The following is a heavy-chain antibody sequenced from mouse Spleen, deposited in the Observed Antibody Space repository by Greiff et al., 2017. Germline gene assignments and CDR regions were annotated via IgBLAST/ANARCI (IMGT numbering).Heavy chain of an antibody. J-gene: IGHJ3*01. Sequence: EVKLMESGGGLVKPGGSLKLSCAASGFTFSSYAMSWVRQTPEKRLEWVATISDGGSYTYYPDNVKGRFTISRDNAKNNLYLQMSHLKSEDTAMYYCARDDDYPAWFAYWGQGTLVTVSA. CDR1: GFTFSSYA. CDR3: ARDDDYPAWFAY. V-gene: IGHV5-4*01. CDR2: ISDGGSYT. D-gene: IGHD2-4*01.